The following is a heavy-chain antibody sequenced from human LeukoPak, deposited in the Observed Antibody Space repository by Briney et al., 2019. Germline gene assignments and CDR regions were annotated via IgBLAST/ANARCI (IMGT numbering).Heavy chain of an antibody. D-gene: IGHD6-13*01. J-gene: IGHJ4*02. V-gene: IGHV3-74*01. CDR2: INTDGSST. CDR3: ARAAGSSGLDY. CDR1: GFTFSSYW. Sequence: PGGSLGLSCAASGFTFSSYWMHWVRQAPGKGLVWVSRINTDGSSTSYADSVKGRFTISRDNAKNTLYLQMNSLRAEDTAVYYCARAAGSSGLDYWGQGTLVTVSS.